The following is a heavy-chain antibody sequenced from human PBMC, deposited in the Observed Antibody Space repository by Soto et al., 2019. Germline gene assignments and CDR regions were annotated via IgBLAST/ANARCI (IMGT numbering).Heavy chain of an antibody. CDR2: ISAYNGNT. J-gene: IGHJ6*02. V-gene: IGHV1-18*01. Sequence: GASVKVSCKASVYTFTSYGISWVRQAPGQGLEWMGWISAYNGNTNYAQRLQGRVTMTTDTSTSTAYMELRSLRSDDTAVYYCARDKSPGGTIFGVVGNYYYYGMDVWGQGTTVTVSS. CDR3: ARDKSPGGTIFGVVGNYYYYGMDV. CDR1: VYTFTSYG. D-gene: IGHD3-3*01.